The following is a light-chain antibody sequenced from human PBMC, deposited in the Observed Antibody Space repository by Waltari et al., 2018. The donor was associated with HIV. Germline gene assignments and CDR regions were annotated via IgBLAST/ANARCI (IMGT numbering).Light chain of an antibody. CDR2: KYS. CDR3: QSADSSGTHYV. J-gene: IGLJ1*01. V-gene: IGLV3-25*03. Sequence: SYELTQPPSVSVSPGQTARITCSGDALPKQYAYWYQQKPGQAPVVMIYKYSERPAGFPERFSGSSSGTTVTLTISGVQAEDEADYYCQSADSSGTHYVFGTGTKVTVL. CDR1: ALPKQY.